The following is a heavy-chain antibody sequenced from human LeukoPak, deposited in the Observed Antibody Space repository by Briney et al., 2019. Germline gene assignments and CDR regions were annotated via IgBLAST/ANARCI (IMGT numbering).Heavy chain of an antibody. Sequence: ASVKVSCKASGYTFTNYAIHWVRQAPGQSLEWMGQINGGLENTKYSQRFLGRVTITRDISTNTAYMELSSLTSEDTAVYYCARAEVLLSYGHNKHSLDVWGQGTTVTVSS. V-gene: IGHV1-3*01. J-gene: IGHJ6*02. CDR2: INGGLENT. D-gene: IGHD3-10*01. CDR1: GYTFTNYA. CDR3: ARAEVLLSYGHNKHSLDV.